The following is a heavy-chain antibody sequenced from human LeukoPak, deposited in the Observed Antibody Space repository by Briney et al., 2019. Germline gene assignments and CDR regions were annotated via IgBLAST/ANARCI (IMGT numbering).Heavy chain of an antibody. Sequence: GRSLRLSCAASGFTFSSYGMHWVRQAPGKGLEWVAVISYDGRSIYYADSVKGRFTISRDNSKNTLYLQVNSLRAEDTAVYSCAREACSGSCYSDYFDYWGLGTLVTVSS. V-gene: IGHV3-30*03. D-gene: IGHD2-15*01. CDR2: ISYDGRSI. J-gene: IGHJ4*02. CDR1: GFTFSSYG. CDR3: AREACSGSCYSDYFDY.